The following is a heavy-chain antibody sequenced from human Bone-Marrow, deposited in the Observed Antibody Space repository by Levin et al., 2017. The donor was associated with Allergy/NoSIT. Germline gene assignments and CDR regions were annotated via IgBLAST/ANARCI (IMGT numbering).Heavy chain of an antibody. D-gene: IGHD3-3*01. CDR3: ARGGAYYDFWSGYDFDY. CDR2: INPNSGGT. V-gene: IGHV1-2*04. CDR1: GYTFTGYY. J-gene: IGHJ4*02. Sequence: GASVKVSCKASGYTFTGYYMHWVRQAPGQGLEWMGWINPNSGGTNYAQKFQGWVTMTRDTSISTAYMELSRLRSDDTAVYYCARGGAYYDFWSGYDFDYWGQGTLVTVSS.